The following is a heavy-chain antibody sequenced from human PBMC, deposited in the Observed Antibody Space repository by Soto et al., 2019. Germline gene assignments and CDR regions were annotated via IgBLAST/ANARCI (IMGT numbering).Heavy chain of an antibody. Sequence: QVQLEESGGGVVQPGRSLRLSCAASGFTFRSYAMHWVRQAPGKGLAWVAVISFDGTNKDYADSVKGRFTISRDNSKNTLYLHMNSLRAEDTAGYYCARLFGYFDLWGRGTLVTVSS. J-gene: IGHJ2*01. CDR3: ARLFGYFDL. CDR2: ISFDGTNK. CDR1: GFTFRSYA. V-gene: IGHV3-30-3*01.